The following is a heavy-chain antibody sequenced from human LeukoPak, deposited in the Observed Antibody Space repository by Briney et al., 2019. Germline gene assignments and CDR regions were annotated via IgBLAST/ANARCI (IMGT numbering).Heavy chain of an antibody. V-gene: IGHV4-39*01. CDR2: IFYSGST. D-gene: IGHD4-23*01. CDR3: ARPVPYGGTTIGSDAFDV. CDR1: GDSISSNSHS. Sequence: SETLSLTCTVSGDSISSNSHSWGWIRQPPGKGLEWIGNIFYSGSTYYNPSLKSRVIISVDTSKNQFSLKVSSVTATDTAVYYCARPVPYGGTTIGSDAFDVWGPGTKVTVSS. J-gene: IGHJ3*01.